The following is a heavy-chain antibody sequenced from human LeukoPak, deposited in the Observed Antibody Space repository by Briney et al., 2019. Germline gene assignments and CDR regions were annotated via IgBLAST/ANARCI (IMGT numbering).Heavy chain of an antibody. Sequence: GGSLTLSCAASGFSVSTNYMNWVRQAPGKGLEWVSILYSGSSTYYTDSVKGRFTISRDNSRDTLYLHMTNLRAEDTAVYYCARVGDHYHWYLDLWGRGSLLTVSS. CDR2: LYSGSST. J-gene: IGHJ2*01. D-gene: IGHD3-10*01. CDR1: GFSVSTNY. CDR3: ARVGDHYHWYLDL. V-gene: IGHV3-53*01.